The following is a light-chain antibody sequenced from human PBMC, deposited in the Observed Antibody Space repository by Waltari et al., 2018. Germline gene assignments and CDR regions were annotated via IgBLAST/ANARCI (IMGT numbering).Light chain of an antibody. CDR2: AAS. Sequence: DIQMTQSPSSLSASQGDRVTITCRASQTISNYVAWYQQNPGKVPKLLIYAASSLANGVSSRFRGSGSGTEFTLTISSLQPEDFATYYCQQHDSQPFTFGQGTKVEIK. J-gene: IGKJ3*01. CDR3: QQHDSQPFT. CDR1: QTISNY. V-gene: IGKV1-17*03.